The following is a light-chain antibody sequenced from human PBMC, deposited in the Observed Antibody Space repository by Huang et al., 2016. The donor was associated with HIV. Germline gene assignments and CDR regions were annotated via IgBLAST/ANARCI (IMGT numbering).Light chain of an antibody. CDR1: QSVLSRPSYKTY. CDR2: WAS. Sequence: DIVMTQSPDSLAVSLGERATINCKSSQSVLSRPSYKTYLAWYQQRPGQSPTLLIYWASTRQSGVPDRFSGSGSGTHFTLTISSLQAEDVAFYYCQQYFISPPTFGQGTKLEI. V-gene: IGKV4-1*01. CDR3: QQYFISPPT. J-gene: IGKJ2*01.